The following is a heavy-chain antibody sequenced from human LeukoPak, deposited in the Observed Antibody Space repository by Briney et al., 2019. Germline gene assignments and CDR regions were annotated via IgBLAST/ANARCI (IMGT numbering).Heavy chain of an antibody. V-gene: IGHV3-48*01. D-gene: IGHD5-18*01. CDR1: GFTFSSYS. Sequence: HPGGSLRLSCAASGFTFSSYSMNWVRQAPGKGLEWVSYISSSSSTIYYADSVKGRFTISRDNAKNSLYLQMNSLRAEDTAVYYCAREEVDTAMVPDYWGQGTLVTVSS. J-gene: IGHJ4*02. CDR3: AREEVDTAMVPDY. CDR2: ISSSSSTI.